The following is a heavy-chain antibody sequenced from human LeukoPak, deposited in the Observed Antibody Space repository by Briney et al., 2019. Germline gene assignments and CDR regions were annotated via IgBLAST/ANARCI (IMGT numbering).Heavy chain of an antibody. CDR2: INHSGST. CDR3: ARGPRGYSYGLNDY. Sequence: SETLSLTCAVYGGSFSGYYWSWIRQPPGKGLEWIGEINHSGSTNYNPPLKSRVTISVDTSKNQFSLKLSSVTAADTAVYYCARGPRGYSYGLNDYWGQGTLVTVSS. D-gene: IGHD5-18*01. V-gene: IGHV4-34*01. CDR1: GGSFSGYY. J-gene: IGHJ4*02.